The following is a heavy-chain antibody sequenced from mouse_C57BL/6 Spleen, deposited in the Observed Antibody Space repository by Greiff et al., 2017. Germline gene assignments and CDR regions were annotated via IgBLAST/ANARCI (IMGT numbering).Heavy chain of an antibody. CDR3: AGELQGFAY. CDR2: IYPGDGDT. V-gene: IGHV1-82*01. Sequence: VQRVESGPELVKPGASVKISCKASGYAFSSSWMNWVKQRPGKGLEWIGRIYPGDGDTNYNGKFKGKATLTADKSSSTAYMQLSSLTSEDSAVYFCAGELQGFAYWGQGTLVTVSA. CDR1: GYAFSSSW. J-gene: IGHJ3*01. D-gene: IGHD2-1*01.